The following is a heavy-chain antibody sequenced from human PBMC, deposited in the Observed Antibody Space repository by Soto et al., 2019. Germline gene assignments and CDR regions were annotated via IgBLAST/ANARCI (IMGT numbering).Heavy chain of an antibody. CDR1: GGTSNRFA. CDR3: ATGRGSGGFDS. CDR2: SIPIFGTA. J-gene: IGHJ4*02. D-gene: IGHD3-16*01. Sequence: QVQLVQSGTEVKKPGSSVRVSCKASGGTSNRFAFSWVRQAPGQGLEWMGGSIPIFGTANYAPRFQGRATITADESTSTGYMELSGLRSDATATYYCATGRGSGGFDSWGQGTQVLVSS. V-gene: IGHV1-69*01.